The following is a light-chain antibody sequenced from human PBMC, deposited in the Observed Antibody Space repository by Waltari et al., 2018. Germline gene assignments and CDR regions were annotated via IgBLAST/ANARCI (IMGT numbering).Light chain of an antibody. Sequence: DMQMTQSPSSLSASVGDRVTITCRASENVNNYLNWYQQKPGKAPKLLIYKASTLQSGVPSRFSGSGSGTDYTFTISSLQSEDVATYYCQHGYGTPRTFGQGTKVEIK. CDR2: KAS. CDR3: QHGYGTPRT. J-gene: IGKJ1*01. V-gene: IGKV1-39*01. CDR1: ENVNNY.